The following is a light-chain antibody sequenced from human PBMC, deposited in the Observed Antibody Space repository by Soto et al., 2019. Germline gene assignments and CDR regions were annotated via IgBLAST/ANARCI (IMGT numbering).Light chain of an antibody. CDR3: CSYAGSSTLV. J-gene: IGLJ3*02. CDR1: SSDFGSYDL. Sequence: QSALTQPASVSGSPGQSITISCYGTSSDFGSYDLVSWYQQHPDKAPKLLIYEVRKRPSGVSGRFSGSKSDDTASLTISGLQAEDEADYYCCSYAGSSTLVFGGGTKLTVL. V-gene: IGLV2-23*02. CDR2: EVR.